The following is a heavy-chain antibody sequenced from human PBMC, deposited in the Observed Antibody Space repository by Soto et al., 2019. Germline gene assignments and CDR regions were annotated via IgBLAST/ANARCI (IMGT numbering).Heavy chain of an antibody. CDR1: GYTFTSYG. CDR3: ARDIVVVPAALYFDY. D-gene: IGHD2-2*01. Sequence: ASVKVSCKASGYTFTSYGISWVRQAPGQGLEWMGWISAYNGNTNYAQKLQGRVTMTTDTSTSTAYMELRSLRSDDTAVYYCARDIVVVPAALYFDYWGQGTLVTVSS. V-gene: IGHV1-18*01. J-gene: IGHJ4*02. CDR2: ISAYNGNT.